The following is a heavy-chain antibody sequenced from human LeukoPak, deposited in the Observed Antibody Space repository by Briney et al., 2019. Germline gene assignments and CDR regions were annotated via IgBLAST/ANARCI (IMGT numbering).Heavy chain of an antibody. CDR1: GFTFSDYW. CDR2: IMKDGNEK. J-gene: IGHJ5*02. V-gene: IGHV3-7*01. CDR3: ARGHLDP. Sequence: GGSLRLSCAASGFTFSDYWMNWIRQAPGKGLEWVARIMKDGNEKYYVESIKGRFTISRDNAKNALYLQMNGLRAEDTGVYYCARGHLDPWGQGALVTVSS.